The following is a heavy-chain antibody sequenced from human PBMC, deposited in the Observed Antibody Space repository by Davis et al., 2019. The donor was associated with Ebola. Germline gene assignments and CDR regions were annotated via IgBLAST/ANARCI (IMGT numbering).Heavy chain of an antibody. Sequence: GGSLRLSCAASGFTFSSYWMSWVRQAPGKGLEWVSAISGSGGTTYYAGSVKGRFTVSRDNSKKTMYLQMNSLRAEDTAVYYCAKDTSNVWFDVWGQGTMVTVSS. CDR3: AKDTSNVWFDV. D-gene: IGHD6-19*01. V-gene: IGHV3-23*01. CDR2: ISGSGGTT. J-gene: IGHJ3*01. CDR1: GFTFSSYW.